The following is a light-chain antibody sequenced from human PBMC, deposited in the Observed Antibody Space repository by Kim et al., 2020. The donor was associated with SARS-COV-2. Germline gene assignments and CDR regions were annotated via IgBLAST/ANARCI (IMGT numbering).Light chain of an antibody. CDR2: DSY. Sequence: TVAFSGSGSRSNIGNNYVSWYQQLPGTAPKLLIYDSYKRPSGIPDRFSGSKSGTSATLGITGLQTGDEADYYCGTWDSSLSAYVFGTGTKVTVL. V-gene: IGLV1-51*01. CDR1: RSNIGNNY. J-gene: IGLJ1*01. CDR3: GTWDSSLSAYV.